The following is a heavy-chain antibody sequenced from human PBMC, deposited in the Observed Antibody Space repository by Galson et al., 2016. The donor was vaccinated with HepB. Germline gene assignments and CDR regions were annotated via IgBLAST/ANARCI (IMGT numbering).Heavy chain of an antibody. D-gene: IGHD6-19*01. J-gene: IGHJ4*02. CDR3: AKDLDSSGWYEGVY. CDR2: ISIFGDNT. CDR1: GFTFSSDA. V-gene: IGHV3-23*01. Sequence: SLRLSCAASGFTFSSDAMNWVRQAPGKGLEWVATISIFGDNTHYADSVKGRFTVSRDNSKSTFYLHMHILRVEDTAIYHCAKDLDSSGWYEGVYWGQGTLVTVSS.